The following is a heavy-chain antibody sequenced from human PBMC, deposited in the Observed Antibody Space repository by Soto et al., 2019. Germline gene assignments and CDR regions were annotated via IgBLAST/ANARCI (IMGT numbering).Heavy chain of an antibody. D-gene: IGHD3-3*01. J-gene: IGHJ4*02. V-gene: IGHV4-38-2*01. CDR2: IYNGGST. CDR3: ARAPVGLDTISYFDY. CDR1: GHSISSGYY. Sequence: SETLSLTCAVSGHSISSGYYWGWIRQPPGKGLEWIGYIYNGGSTYYRPSLESRMHMSLDATRNHYSLRLTSVTAADTAVYFCARAPVGLDTISYFDYWGQGKLVTVSS.